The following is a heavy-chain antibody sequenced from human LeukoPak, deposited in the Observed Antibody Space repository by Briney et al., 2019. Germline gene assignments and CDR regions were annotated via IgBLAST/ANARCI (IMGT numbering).Heavy chain of an antibody. V-gene: IGHV4-34*01. CDR1: GGSFSGYY. Sequence: PSETLSLTCAVYGGSFSGYYWSWIRQPPGKGLEWIGEINHSGSTNYNPSLKSRVTISVDTSKNQFSLKLSSVTAADTAVYYCASDTEAGGYSYGYVYWGQGTLVTVSS. CDR2: INHSGST. CDR3: ASDTEAGGYSYGYVY. J-gene: IGHJ4*02. D-gene: IGHD5-18*01.